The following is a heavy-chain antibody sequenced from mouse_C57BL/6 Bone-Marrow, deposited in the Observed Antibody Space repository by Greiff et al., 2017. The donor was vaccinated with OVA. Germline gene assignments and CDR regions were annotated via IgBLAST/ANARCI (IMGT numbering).Heavy chain of an antibody. Sequence: VQLQQSGAELARPGASVKLSCKASGYTFTSYGISWVKQRTGQGLEWIGEIYPRSGNTYYNEKFKGKPTLTADKSSSTAYMELRSLTSEDSAVYVCASDYGSSDVGAWFAYWGQGTLVTVSA. CDR3: ASDYGSSDVGAWFAY. V-gene: IGHV1-81*01. D-gene: IGHD1-1*01. J-gene: IGHJ3*01. CDR2: IYPRSGNT. CDR1: GYTFTSYG.